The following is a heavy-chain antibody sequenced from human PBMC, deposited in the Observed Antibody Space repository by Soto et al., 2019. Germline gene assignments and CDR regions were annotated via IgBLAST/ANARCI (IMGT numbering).Heavy chain of an antibody. CDR3: ATDQLEIKTGYYYYGMDV. D-gene: IGHD1-1*01. CDR2: FDPEDGET. V-gene: IGHV1-24*01. CDR1: GYTLTELS. J-gene: IGHJ6*02. Sequence: ASVKVSCKVSGYTLTELSMHWVRQAPGKGLEWMGGFDPEDGETIYAQKFQGRVTMTEDTSTDTAYMELSSLRSEDTAVYYCATDQLEIKTGYYYYGMDVWGQGNTVTVSS.